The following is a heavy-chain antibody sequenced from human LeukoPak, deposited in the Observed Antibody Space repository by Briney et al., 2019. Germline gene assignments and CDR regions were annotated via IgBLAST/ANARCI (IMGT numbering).Heavy chain of an antibody. CDR3: ARGLYTLVRGGLSYWYFDL. J-gene: IGHJ2*01. D-gene: IGHD3-10*01. V-gene: IGHV1-46*01. Sequence: ASVKVSCKASGYTFTSYYMHWVRQAPGQGLEWMGIINPSGGSTSYAQKFQGRVTMTRDMSTSTVYMEVSSLRSEDTAVYYCARGLYTLVRGGLSYWYFDLWGRGTLVTVSS. CDR1: GYTFTSYY. CDR2: INPSGGST.